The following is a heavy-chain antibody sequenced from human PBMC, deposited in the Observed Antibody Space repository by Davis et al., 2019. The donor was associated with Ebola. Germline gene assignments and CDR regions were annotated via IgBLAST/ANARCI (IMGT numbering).Heavy chain of an antibody. CDR3: ARDLTYYYDSSGLADY. CDR1: GFTFSSYS. CDR2: ISGNGGST. J-gene: IGHJ4*02. V-gene: IGHV3-23*01. Sequence: GESLKISCAASGFTFSSYSMNWVRQAPGKGLEWVSAISGNGGSTYYADSVKGRFTISRDNSKNTLYLQMNSLRAEDTAVYYCARDLTYYYDSSGLADYWGQGTLVTVSS. D-gene: IGHD3-22*01.